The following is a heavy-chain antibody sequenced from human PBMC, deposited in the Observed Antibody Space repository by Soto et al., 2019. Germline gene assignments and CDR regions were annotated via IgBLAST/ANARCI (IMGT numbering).Heavy chain of an antibody. Sequence: VQLQQSGPGLVKPSQTLSLTCAISGDDSVSSNSAAWNWVGQSQTRGIEWLGRSYYRYKWSINYAVSVKGRITTNPDTSENEVYLQVNSVTPDDTAVYYCASGTTARGDYWGQGTLVTVSS. D-gene: IGHD2-21*02. V-gene: IGHV6-1*01. CDR3: ASGTTARGDY. CDR1: GDDSVSSNSAA. CDR2: SYYRYKWSI. J-gene: IGHJ4*02.